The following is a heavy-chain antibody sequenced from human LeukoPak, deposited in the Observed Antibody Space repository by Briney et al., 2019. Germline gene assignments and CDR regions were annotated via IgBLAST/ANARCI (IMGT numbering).Heavy chain of an antibody. V-gene: IGHV3-73*01. Sequence: GGSLRLSCAASGFTFSGSAMHWVRQASGKGLEWVGRIRSKANSYATAYAASVKGRFTISRDDSKNTAYLQMNSLKTEDTAMYYCTRGVAATTYVDYWGQGTLVTVSS. CDR2: IRSKANSYAT. D-gene: IGHD2-15*01. CDR1: GFTFSGSA. J-gene: IGHJ4*02. CDR3: TRGVAATTYVDY.